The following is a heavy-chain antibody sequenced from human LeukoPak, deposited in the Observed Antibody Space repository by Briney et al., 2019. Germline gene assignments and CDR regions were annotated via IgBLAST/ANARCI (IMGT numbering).Heavy chain of an antibody. CDR3: AKPYSSSWYYFDY. J-gene: IGHJ4*02. V-gene: IGHV3-30*18. Sequence: PGGSLRLSCAASGFTFSSYGMHWVRQAPGKGLDWVAVISYDGSNKYYADSVKGRFTISRDNSKNTLYLQMNSLRAEDTAVYYRAKPYSSSWYYFDYWGQGTLVTVSS. CDR1: GFTFSSYG. D-gene: IGHD6-13*01. CDR2: ISYDGSNK.